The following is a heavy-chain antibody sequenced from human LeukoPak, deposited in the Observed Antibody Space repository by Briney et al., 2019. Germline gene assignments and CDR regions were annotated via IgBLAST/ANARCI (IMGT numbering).Heavy chain of an antibody. Sequence: GGSLRLSCAASGFTFSSYAMSWVRQAPGKGLEWVSAISASGGSTYYADSVKGRFTISRDNSKNTLYLQMNSLRAEDTAVYYCAKDWSRYGGNSNDVFDIWDQGTMVTVSS. D-gene: IGHD4-23*01. CDR1: GFTFSSYA. CDR3: AKDWSRYGGNSNDVFDI. CDR2: ISASGGST. V-gene: IGHV3-23*01. J-gene: IGHJ3*02.